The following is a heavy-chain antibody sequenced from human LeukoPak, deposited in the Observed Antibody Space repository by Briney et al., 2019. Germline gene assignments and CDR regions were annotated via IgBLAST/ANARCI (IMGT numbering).Heavy chain of an antibody. CDR3: ARASDRMYDEFWEGYFSSFDF. V-gene: IGHV3-30-3*01. D-gene: IGHD3-3*01. Sequence: AGGSLRLSCAASGFTFNSYAMHWVRQGPGKGLEWVAVMAHDGSNIYYAGSVQGRFTISRDDSKDTLYPQMNSLRLEDTAVYYCARASDRMYDEFWEGYFSSFDFWGQGTLVTVSS. CDR1: GFTFNSYA. CDR2: MAHDGSNI. J-gene: IGHJ4*02.